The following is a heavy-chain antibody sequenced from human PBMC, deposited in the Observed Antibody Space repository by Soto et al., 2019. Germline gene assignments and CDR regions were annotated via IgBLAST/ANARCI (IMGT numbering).Heavy chain of an antibody. CDR3: ARGRDGDY. J-gene: IGHJ4*02. CDR2: ISAHNGNT. V-gene: IGHV1-18*01. CDR1: GYIFTTYG. D-gene: IGHD6-6*01. Sequence: QVHLVQSGAEVKKPGASVKVSCKGSGYIFTTYGITWVRQAPGQGLEWMGWISAHNGNTNYAQKLQGRVTVTRDTSTSTAYMELRNLRSGDTAVYYCARGRDGDYWGQGALVTVSS.